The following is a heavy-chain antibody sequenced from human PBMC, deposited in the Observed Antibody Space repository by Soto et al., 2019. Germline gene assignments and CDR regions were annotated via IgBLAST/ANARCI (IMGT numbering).Heavy chain of an antibody. V-gene: IGHV3-21*06. J-gene: IGHJ4*02. CDR2: ISSTTNYI. Sequence: GGSLRLSCAASGFTFTRYSMNWVRQAPGKGLEWVSSISSTTNYIYYGDSMKGRFTISRDNAKNSLYLEMNSLRAEDTAVYYCARESEDLTSNFDCWGQGTLVTVSS. CDR1: GFTFTRYS. CDR3: ARESEDLTSNFDC.